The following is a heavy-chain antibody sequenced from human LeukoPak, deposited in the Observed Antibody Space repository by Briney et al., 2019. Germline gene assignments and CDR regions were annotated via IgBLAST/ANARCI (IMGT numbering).Heavy chain of an antibody. CDR3: ARAIPDDWGSGFDAFDI. CDR2: ISAYNGNT. J-gene: IGHJ3*02. Sequence: ASVKVSCKASGYTFTSYGISWVRQAPGQGLEWMGWISAYNGNTKYSQKFQGRVTITRDTSASTAYMELSSLRSEDTAVYYCARAIPDDWGSGFDAFDIWGQGTMVTVSS. CDR1: GYTFTSYG. D-gene: IGHD7-27*01. V-gene: IGHV1-18*01.